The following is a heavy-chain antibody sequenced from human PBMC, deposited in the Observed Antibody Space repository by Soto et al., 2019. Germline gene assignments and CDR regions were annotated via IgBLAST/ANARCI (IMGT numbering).Heavy chain of an antibody. J-gene: IGHJ6*02. CDR3: ARDRAAYSYGERDYYYYGMDV. CDR2: IYYSGST. V-gene: IGHV4-59*01. D-gene: IGHD5-18*01. CDR1: GGSISSYY. Sequence: SETLSLTCTVSGGSISSYYWSWIRQPPGKGLEWIGYIYYSGSTNYNPSLKSRVTISVDTSKNQFSLKLSSVTAADTAVYYCARDRAAYSYGERDYYYYGMDVWGQGTTVTVSS.